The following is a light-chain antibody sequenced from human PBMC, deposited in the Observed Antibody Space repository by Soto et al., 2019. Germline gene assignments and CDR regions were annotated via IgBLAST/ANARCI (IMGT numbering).Light chain of an antibody. CDR3: QQYSSLWT. J-gene: IGKJ1*01. CDR1: QSVSNNY. Sequence: EIVLTQSTGTLSLSPGERATLSCRTSQSVSNNYLAWYQQKPGQAPRLLIYGASSRATGIPDRFSGSGSGTDFTLSISRLEPEDFAVYYCQQYSSLWTFGQGTKVEIK. V-gene: IGKV3-20*01. CDR2: GAS.